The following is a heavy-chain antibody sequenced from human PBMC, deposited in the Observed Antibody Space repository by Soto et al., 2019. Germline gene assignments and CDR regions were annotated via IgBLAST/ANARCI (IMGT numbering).Heavy chain of an antibody. V-gene: IGHV1-69*08. J-gene: IGHJ4*02. CDR2: IIPILGIA. D-gene: IGHD3-10*01. Sequence: QVQLVQSGAEVKKPGSSVKVSCKASGGTFSSYTISWVRQAPGQGLEWMGRIIPILGIANYAQKFQGRVTITADKSTSTAYMEQSSLRSEDTAVYYCAREEYYYGSGSFFTGWGQGTLVTVSS. CDR1: GGTFSSYT. CDR3: AREEYYYGSGSFFTG.